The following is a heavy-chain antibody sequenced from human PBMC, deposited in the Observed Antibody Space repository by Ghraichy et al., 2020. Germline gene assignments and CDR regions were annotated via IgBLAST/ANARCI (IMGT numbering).Heavy chain of an antibody. CDR1: GFNFRTHA. J-gene: IGHJ3*02. V-gene: IGHV3-23*01. Sequence: SCVVSGFNFRTHAMSWVRQAPGKGLEWVSSVSGSGGITYHAASVKGRFTISRDNSEDTLYLEMNSLRAEDTALYYCAREMGDYIFSAFDRWGQGTLVTVSS. D-gene: IGHD4-17*01. CDR3: AREMGDYIFSAFDR. CDR2: VSGSGGIT.